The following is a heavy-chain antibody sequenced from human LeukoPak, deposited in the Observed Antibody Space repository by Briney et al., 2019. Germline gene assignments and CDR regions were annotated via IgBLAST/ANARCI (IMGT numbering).Heavy chain of an antibody. CDR1: GGSISSYF. CDR3: ARIDRAVAGTIDY. D-gene: IGHD6-19*01. J-gene: IGHJ4*02. CDR2: IYYSGST. V-gene: IGHV4-59*08. Sequence: PSESLSLTCTVSGGSISSYFWSWIRQPPGKGLEWIGYIYYSGSTNYNPSLKSRVTMSVDTSKNQFSLKLSSVSAADTAVYYCARIDRAVAGTIDYWGQGTLVTVSS.